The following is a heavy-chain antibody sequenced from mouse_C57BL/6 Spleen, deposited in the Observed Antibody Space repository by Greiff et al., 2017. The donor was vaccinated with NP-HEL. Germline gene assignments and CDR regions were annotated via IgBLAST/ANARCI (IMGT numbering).Heavy chain of an antibody. D-gene: IGHD2-2*01. CDR2: ISSGGSYT. Sequence: EVQLQESGGDLVKPGGSLKLSCAASGFTFSSYGMSWVRQTPDKRLEWVATISSGGSYTYYPDSVKGRFTISRDNAKNTLYLQMSSLKSEDTAMYYCARLYYGYTWFAYWGQGTLVTVSA. J-gene: IGHJ3*01. V-gene: IGHV5-6*01. CDR3: ARLYYGYTWFAY. CDR1: GFTFSSYG.